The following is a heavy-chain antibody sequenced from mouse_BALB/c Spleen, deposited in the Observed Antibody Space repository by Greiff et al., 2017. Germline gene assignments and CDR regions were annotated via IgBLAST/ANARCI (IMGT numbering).Heavy chain of an antibody. J-gene: IGHJ3*01. D-gene: IGHD2-1*01. CDR2: ISDGGSYT. CDR3: ARDYGNYGGLAY. Sequence: EVKLVESGGGLVKPGGSLKLSCAASGFTFSDYYMYWVRQTPEKRLEWVATISDGGSYTYYPDSVKGRFTISRDNAKNNLYLQMSSLKSEDTAMYYCARDYGNYGGLAYWGQGTLVTVSA. CDR1: GFTFSDYY. V-gene: IGHV5-4*02.